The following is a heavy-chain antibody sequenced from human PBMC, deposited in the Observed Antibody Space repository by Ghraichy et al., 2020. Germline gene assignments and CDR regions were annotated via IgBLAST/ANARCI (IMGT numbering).Heavy chain of an antibody. CDR3: ARELLSYSSGWIAGYYYYGMDV. V-gene: IGHV3-7*01. Sequence: GESLRLSCAASGFTFSSYWMSWVRQAPGKGLEWVANIKQDGSEKYYVDSVKGRFTISRDNAKNSLYLQMNSLRAEDTAVYYCARELLSYSSGWIAGYYYYGMDVWGQGTTVTVSS. J-gene: IGHJ6*02. D-gene: IGHD6-19*01. CDR2: IKQDGSEK. CDR1: GFTFSSYW.